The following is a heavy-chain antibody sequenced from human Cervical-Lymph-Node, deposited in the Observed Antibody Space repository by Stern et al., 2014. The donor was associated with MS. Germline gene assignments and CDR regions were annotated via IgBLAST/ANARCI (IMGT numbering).Heavy chain of an antibody. CDR2: IIPIFGTA. D-gene: IGHD3-22*01. CDR3: ARDQDYYDSSGYYAFAY. Sequence: VQLVESGAEVKKPGSSVKVSCKASGGTFSSYAISWVRQAPGQGLEWMGGIIPIFGTANYAQKFQGRVTITADESTSTAYMELSSLRSEDTAVYYCARDQDYYDSSGYYAFAYWGQGTLVTVSS. J-gene: IGHJ4*02. CDR1: GGTFSSYA. V-gene: IGHV1-69*01.